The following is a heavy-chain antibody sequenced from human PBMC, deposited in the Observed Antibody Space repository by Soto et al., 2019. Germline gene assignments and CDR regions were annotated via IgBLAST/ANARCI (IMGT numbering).Heavy chain of an antibody. CDR3: AKGGSFDL. CDR2: ITPDGNTI. Sequence: PGGSLRLSCAPSGFTFSTYGMQWVRQAPGKGLEWVTLITPDGNTIFYGDSVKGRFTVSRDNSKSTLYLQMDSLRVEDTATYYCAKGGSFDLWGQGTVVTVSS. D-gene: IGHD3-16*01. J-gene: IGHJ3*01. CDR1: GFTFSTYG. V-gene: IGHV3-30*18.